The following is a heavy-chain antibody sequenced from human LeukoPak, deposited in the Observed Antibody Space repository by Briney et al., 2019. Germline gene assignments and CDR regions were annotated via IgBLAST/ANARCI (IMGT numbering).Heavy chain of an antibody. Sequence: SETLSLTCAVYGGSFSGCYWSWIRQPPGKGLEWIGEINHSGSTNYNPSLKSRVTISVDTSKNQFSLKLSSVTAADTAVYYCARASNDCSSTSCPFDYWGQGTLVTVSS. CDR2: INHSGST. J-gene: IGHJ4*02. CDR3: ARASNDCSSTSCPFDY. CDR1: GGSFSGCY. V-gene: IGHV4-34*01. D-gene: IGHD2-2*01.